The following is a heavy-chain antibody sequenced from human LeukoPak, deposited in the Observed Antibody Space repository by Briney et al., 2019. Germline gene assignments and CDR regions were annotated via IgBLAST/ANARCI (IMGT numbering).Heavy chain of an antibody. D-gene: IGHD3-9*01. CDR1: GYTFTSYG. CDR2: INPSGGST. J-gene: IGHJ2*01. Sequence: EASVKVSCKASGYTFTSYGISWVRQAPGQGLEWMGIINPSGGSTSYAQKFQGRVTMTRDTSISTAYMELSRLRSDDTAVYYCARTFPVLRYFDWLNQERYFDLWGRGTLVTVSS. CDR3: ARTFPVLRYFDWLNQERYFDL. V-gene: IGHV1-46*01.